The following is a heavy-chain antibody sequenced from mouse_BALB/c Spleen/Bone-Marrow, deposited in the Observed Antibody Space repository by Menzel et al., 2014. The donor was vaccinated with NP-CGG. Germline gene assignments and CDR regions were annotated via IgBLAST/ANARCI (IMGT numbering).Heavy chain of an antibody. CDR1: GYSFTGYY. J-gene: IGHJ4*01. D-gene: IGHD2-1*01. CDR2: VNPNNGGT. Sequence: EVQLQQSGPGLVKPGASVKISCKASGYSFTGYYMHWVKQSHGKSLEWIGRVNPNNGGTSYNQKFKGKAILTVDKSSSTAYMELRGLTSEDSAVYYCARNYGNYYAMDYWGQGTSVTVSS. CDR3: ARNYGNYYAMDY. V-gene: IGHV1-26*01.